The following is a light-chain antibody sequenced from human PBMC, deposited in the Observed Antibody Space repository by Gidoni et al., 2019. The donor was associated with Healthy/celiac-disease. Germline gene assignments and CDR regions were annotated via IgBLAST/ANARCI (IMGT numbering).Light chain of an antibody. CDR1: QSIISY. CDR3: QQSYSTPRFT. CDR2: AAS. V-gene: IGKV1-39*01. Sequence: DIQLTQSPSSLSASVGDRVTITCRASQSIISYLNWYQQKPVKAPKLLIYAASSLQSGVPSRFSGSGSWTDFTLTISSLQPEDFATYYCQQSYSTPRFTFGPGTKVDIK. J-gene: IGKJ3*01.